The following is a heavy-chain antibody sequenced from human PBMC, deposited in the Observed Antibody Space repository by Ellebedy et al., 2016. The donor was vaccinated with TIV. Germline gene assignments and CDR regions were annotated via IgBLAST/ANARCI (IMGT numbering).Heavy chain of an antibody. Sequence: GGSLRLSCGTSGFSFRSYWMTWVRQAPGKGLEWVANINQGGSERHYVDSVKGRFTISRDNAKNSLYLEMNSLRAEDTAVYYCATDGSCGDYLSPAHAFEIWGQGTVVAVSS. CDR2: INQGGSER. D-gene: IGHD4-17*01. CDR1: GFSFRSYW. CDR3: ATDGSCGDYLSPAHAFEI. V-gene: IGHV3-7*01. J-gene: IGHJ3*02.